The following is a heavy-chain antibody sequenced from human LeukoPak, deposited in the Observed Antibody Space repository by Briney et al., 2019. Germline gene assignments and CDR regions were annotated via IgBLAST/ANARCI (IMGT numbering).Heavy chain of an antibody. CDR3: ARAYGTMVRGVIIPFDY. J-gene: IGHJ4*02. CDR1: GGSISSYY. V-gene: IGHV4-59*01. Sequence: SETLSLTCTVSGGSISSYYWSWIRQPPGKGLEWIGYIYYSGSTNYNPSLKSRVTISVDTSKNQFSLKLSSVTAADPAVYYCARAYGTMVRGVIIPFDYWGQGTLVTVSS. CDR2: IYYSGST. D-gene: IGHD3-10*01.